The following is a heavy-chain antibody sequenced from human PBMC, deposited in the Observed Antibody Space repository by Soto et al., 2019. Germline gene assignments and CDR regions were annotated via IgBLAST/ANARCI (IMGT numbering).Heavy chain of an antibody. CDR2: INAGNGNT. J-gene: IGHJ5*02. CDR1: GYTFTSYA. Sequence: ASVKVSCKASGYTFTSYAMHWVRQAPGQRLEWMGWINAGNGNTKYSQKFQGRVTITRDTSASTAYMELSSLRSEDTAVYYCARSIVVVIANWFDPWGQGTLVTVSS. CDR3: ARSIVVVIANWFDP. D-gene: IGHD2-21*01. V-gene: IGHV1-3*01.